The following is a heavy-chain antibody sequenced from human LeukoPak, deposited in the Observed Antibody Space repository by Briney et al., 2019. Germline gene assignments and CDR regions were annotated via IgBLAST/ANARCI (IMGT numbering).Heavy chain of an antibody. J-gene: IGHJ4*02. D-gene: IGHD4-17*01. CDR3: AKSSLYGDFPNDY. V-gene: IGHV3-21*04. CDR1: GFTFSSYS. Sequence: GGSLRLSCAASGFTFSSYSMNWVRQAPGKGLEWVSSISSSSSYMYYAGSLKGRFTVSRDNAKNSLYLQMNSLRAEDTAVYYCAKSSLYGDFPNDYWGQGTLVTVSS. CDR2: ISSSSSYM.